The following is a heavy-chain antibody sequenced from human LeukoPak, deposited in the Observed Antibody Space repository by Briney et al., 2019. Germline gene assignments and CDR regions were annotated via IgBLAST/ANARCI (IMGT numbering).Heavy chain of an antibody. CDR1: GYSFTSYW. V-gene: IGHV5-51*01. D-gene: IGHD3-22*01. J-gene: IGHJ4*02. CDR3: ARREYYYDSSGYYYYFGY. CDR2: IYPGGSDT. Sequence: GESLKISCKGSGYSFTSYWIGWVRQMPGKGLEWMGIIYPGGSDTRYSPSFQGQVTISADKSISTAYLQWSSLKASDTAMYYRARREYYYDSSGYYYYFGYWGQGTLVTVSS.